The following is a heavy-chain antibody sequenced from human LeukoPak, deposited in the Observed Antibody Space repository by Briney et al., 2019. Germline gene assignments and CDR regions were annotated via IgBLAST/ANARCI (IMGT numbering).Heavy chain of an antibody. CDR3: ATLGYSSSFDY. D-gene: IGHD6-13*01. CDR1: GGSFSGYY. CDR2: INHSGST. V-gene: IGHV4-34*01. J-gene: IGHJ4*02. Sequence: SETLSLTCAVYGGSFSGYYCSWIRQPPGKGLEWIGEINHSGSTNYNPSLKSRVTISVDTSKNQFSLKLSSVTAADTAVYYCATLGYSSSFDYWGQGTLVTVSS.